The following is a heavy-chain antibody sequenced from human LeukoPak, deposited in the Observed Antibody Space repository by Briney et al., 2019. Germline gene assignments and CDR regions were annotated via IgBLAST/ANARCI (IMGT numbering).Heavy chain of an antibody. CDR1: GFTFSSYA. D-gene: IGHD3-22*01. J-gene: IGHJ4*02. CDR2: ISSSGSTI. Sequence: PGGSLRLSCAASGFTFSSYAMSWVRQAPGKGLEWVSYISSSGSTIYYADSVKGRFTISRDNAKNSLYLQMNSLRAEDTAVYYCARDRHAKSSPYYYDSSGYSRGFDYWGQGTLVTVSS. CDR3: ARDRHAKSSPYYYDSSGYSRGFDY. V-gene: IGHV3-48*04.